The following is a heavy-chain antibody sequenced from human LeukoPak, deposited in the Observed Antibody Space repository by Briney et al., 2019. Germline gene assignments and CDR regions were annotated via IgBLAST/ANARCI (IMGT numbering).Heavy chain of an antibody. CDR3: ARVAYYDFWSGYFYL. CDR2: IYSGGST. CDR1: GFTVSSNY. V-gene: IGHV3-66*02. D-gene: IGHD3-3*01. Sequence: QPGGSLRLSCAASGFTVSSNYMSWVRQAPGKGLEWVSVIYSGGSTYYADSVKGRFTISRDNSKNTLYLQMNSLRAEDTAVYYCARVAYYDFWSGYFYLWGQGTLVTVS. J-gene: IGHJ4*02.